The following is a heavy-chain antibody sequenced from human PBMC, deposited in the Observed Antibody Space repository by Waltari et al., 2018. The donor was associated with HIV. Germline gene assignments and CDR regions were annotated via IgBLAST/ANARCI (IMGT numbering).Heavy chain of an antibody. CDR2: ISYDGSNK. CDR1: GFTFSSYG. D-gene: IGHD6-13*01. J-gene: IGHJ3*02. V-gene: IGHV3-30*18. Sequence: QVQLVESGGGVVQPGRSLRLSCAASGFTFSSYGLHWVRQAPGKGLEWVAVISYDGSNKYYADSVKGRFTISRDNSKNTLYLQMNSLRAEDTAVYYCAKFGYSSPLIDIWGQGTMVTVSS. CDR3: AKFGYSSPLIDI.